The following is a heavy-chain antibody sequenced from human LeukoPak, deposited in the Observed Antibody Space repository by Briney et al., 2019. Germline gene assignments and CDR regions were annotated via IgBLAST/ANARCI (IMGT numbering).Heavy chain of an antibody. V-gene: IGHV3-9*01. CDR1: GFTFDDYA. CDR2: ISWNSGSI. J-gene: IGHJ4*02. CDR3: AKDTGGIVGASDY. Sequence: PGGSLRLSCAASGFTFDDYAMHWVRQAPGKGLEWVSGISWNSGSIGYADSVKGRFTISTDNAKNSLYLQMNSLRAEDTALYYCAKDTGGIVGASDYWGQGTLVTVSS. D-gene: IGHD1-26*01.